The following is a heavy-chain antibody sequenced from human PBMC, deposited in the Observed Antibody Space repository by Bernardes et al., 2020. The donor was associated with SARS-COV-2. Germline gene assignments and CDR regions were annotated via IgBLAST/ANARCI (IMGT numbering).Heavy chain of an antibody. CDR1: GYTFTSYG. D-gene: IGHD1-26*01. CDR3: ARMSVVGAFWYYYYGMDV. CDR2: ISAYNGNT. Sequence: ASVQVSCKASGYTFTSYGISWVRQAPGQGLEWMGWISAYNGNTTYAQKLQGRVTMTTDTSPSTAYMELRSLRSDDTAVYYCARMSVVGAFWYYYYGMDVWGQGTTVTVSS. J-gene: IGHJ6*02. V-gene: IGHV1-18*04.